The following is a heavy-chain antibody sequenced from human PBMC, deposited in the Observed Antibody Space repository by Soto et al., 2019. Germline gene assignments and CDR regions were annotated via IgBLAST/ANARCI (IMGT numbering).Heavy chain of an antibody. CDR2: ISGSGGAT. CDR1: GFSFTYYA. J-gene: IGHJ3*02. D-gene: IGHD4-17*01. CDR3: AKVDGFSPVTSAFDI. Sequence: GGSLRLSCAASGFSFTYYAMTWVRQAPGKGLEWVSAISGSGGATYYADSVKGRFTISRDNSKNTLYVQMNSLRAEDTAVYYCAKVDGFSPVTSAFDIWGQGTMVTVSS. V-gene: IGHV3-23*01.